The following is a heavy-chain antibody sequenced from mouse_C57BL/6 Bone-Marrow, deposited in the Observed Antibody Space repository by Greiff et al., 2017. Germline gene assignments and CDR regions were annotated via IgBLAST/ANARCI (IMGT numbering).Heavy chain of an antibody. CDR2: IHPNSGST. CDR3: ARKKIEIYYGYDYYAMDY. Sequence: QVQLQQPGAELVKPGASVKLSCKASGYTFTSYWMHWVKQRPGQGLEWIGMIHPNSGSTNYNEKFKSKATLTVDKSSSTAYMQRSSLTSEDSAVYYCARKKIEIYYGYDYYAMDYWGQGTSVTVSS. J-gene: IGHJ4*01. D-gene: IGHD2-2*01. V-gene: IGHV1-64*01. CDR1: GYTFTSYW.